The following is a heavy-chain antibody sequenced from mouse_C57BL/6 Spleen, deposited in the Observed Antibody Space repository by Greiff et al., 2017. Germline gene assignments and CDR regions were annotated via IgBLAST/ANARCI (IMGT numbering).Heavy chain of an antibody. J-gene: IGHJ3*01. CDR2: IDPANGNT. V-gene: IGHV14-3*01. Sequence: VQLQQSVAELVRPGASVKLSCTASGFNFKNSYMHWVKQRPEQGLEWIGRIDPANGNTKYAPKFQGKATITADPSSNTAYLQLSSLTSEDTALYYCARAPGFAYWGQGTLVTVSA. CDR1: GFNFKNSY. CDR3: ARAPGFAY.